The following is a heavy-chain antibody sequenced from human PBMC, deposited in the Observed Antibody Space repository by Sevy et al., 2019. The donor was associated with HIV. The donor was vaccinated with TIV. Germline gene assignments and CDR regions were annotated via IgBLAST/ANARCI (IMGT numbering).Heavy chain of an antibody. CDR2: IWYDGSNK. CDR1: GFTFSSYG. V-gene: IGHV3-33*01. J-gene: IGHJ4*02. D-gene: IGHD2-8*02. CDR3: ARDTGGGSLDY. Sequence: GGSLRLSCAASGFTFSSYGMHWVRQAPGKGLEWVAVIWYDGSNKYYAGSVKGRFTISRDNSKNTLYLQMNSLRAEDTAVYYCARDTGGGSLDYWGQGTLVTVSS.